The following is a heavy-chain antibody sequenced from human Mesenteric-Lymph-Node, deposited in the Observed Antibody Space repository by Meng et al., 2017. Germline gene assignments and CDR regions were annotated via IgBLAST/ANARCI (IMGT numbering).Heavy chain of an antibody. CDR1: GFTFSSYA. Sequence: EVQLLESGGGLVQRGGSLRLSCAASGFTFSSYAMSWVRQAPGKGLEWVSTIRGSGGSTFYTDSVKGRFTISRDNSKNTLYLQMNSLRAEDTAVYYCAKIRIFGVINQDYWGQGTLVTVSS. V-gene: IGHV3-23*01. D-gene: IGHD3-3*01. CDR2: IRGSGGST. J-gene: IGHJ4*02. CDR3: AKIRIFGVINQDY.